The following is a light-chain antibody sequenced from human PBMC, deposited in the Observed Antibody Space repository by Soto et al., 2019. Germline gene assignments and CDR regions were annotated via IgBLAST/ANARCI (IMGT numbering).Light chain of an antibody. CDR2: DTT. CDR3: LLPYTGAWV. Sequence: QTVVTQEPSLTVSPGGTVTLTCGSSTGAVTSGHYPYWFQQKPGQAPRTLIHDTTGKQSWTPARVSGSLLGGKAALTLSGAQPEDEAEYYCLLPYTGAWVFGGGTKLTVL. V-gene: IGLV7-46*01. J-gene: IGLJ3*02. CDR1: TGAVTSGHY.